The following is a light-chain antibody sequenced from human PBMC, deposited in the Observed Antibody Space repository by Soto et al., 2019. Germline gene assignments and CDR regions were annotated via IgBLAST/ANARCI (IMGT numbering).Light chain of an antibody. Sequence: QSALTQPASVSGSPGRSITISCTGTSSDVGVYNYVSWYQQHPGKAPKLMIYEVINRPSAISNRFSGSKSGNTASLTIAGLQAEDEADYYCSSYTSSGTLLFGGGTKLTVL. CDR1: SSDVGVYNY. CDR3: SSYTSSGTLL. V-gene: IGLV2-14*01. J-gene: IGLJ2*01. CDR2: EVI.